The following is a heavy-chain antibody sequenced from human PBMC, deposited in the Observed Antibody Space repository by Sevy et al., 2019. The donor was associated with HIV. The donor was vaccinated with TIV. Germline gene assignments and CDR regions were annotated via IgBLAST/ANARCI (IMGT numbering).Heavy chain of an antibody. J-gene: IGHJ4*02. CDR3: AREGRDSSGYYYRGADY. Sequence: ASVKVSCKASGYTFTSHVINWVRQAPGQGPQWIGRINTNTGKSTSAQGFTGRLVFSFDTSVTTAYLQISSLKADDNAVYFCAREGRDSSGYYYRGADYWGQGTLVTVSS. CDR1: GYTFTSHV. CDR2: INTNTGKS. V-gene: IGHV7-4-1*02. D-gene: IGHD3-22*01.